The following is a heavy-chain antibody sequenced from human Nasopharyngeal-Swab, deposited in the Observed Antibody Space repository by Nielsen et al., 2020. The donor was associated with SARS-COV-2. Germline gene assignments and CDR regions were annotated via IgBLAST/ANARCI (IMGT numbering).Heavy chain of an antibody. CDR1: GFTFSSYW. Sequence: GESLKISCAASGFTFSSYWMSWVRQAPGKGLEWVANIKQDGSEKCYVDSVKGRFTISRDNAKNSLYLQMNSLRAEDTAVYYCARDLYSSGSIPIYYYYYGMDVWGQGTTVTVSS. J-gene: IGHJ6*02. CDR3: ARDLYSSGSIPIYYYYYGMDV. CDR2: IKQDGSEK. D-gene: IGHD6-19*01. V-gene: IGHV3-7*01.